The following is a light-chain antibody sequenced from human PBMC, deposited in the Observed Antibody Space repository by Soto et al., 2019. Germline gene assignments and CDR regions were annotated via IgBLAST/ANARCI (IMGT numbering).Light chain of an antibody. CDR1: QSVTST. Sequence: EIVMTQSPATLSVSPGEATTLSCRASQSVTSTLAWYQQKPGQAPRLLIYGASTRPTGIPARFSGSGSGTEFTLTISSLQSEDFAVYYCQQLSRYPLTFGGGTKVDIK. J-gene: IGKJ4*01. CDR2: GAS. CDR3: QQLSRYPLT. V-gene: IGKV3D-15*01.